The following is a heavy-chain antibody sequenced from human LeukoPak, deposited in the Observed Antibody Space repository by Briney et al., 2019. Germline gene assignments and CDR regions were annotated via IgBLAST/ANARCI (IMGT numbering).Heavy chain of an antibody. D-gene: IGHD1-1*01. V-gene: IGHV3-30*03. CDR2: IPSTGGTI. Sequence: GGSLRLSCAASGFTYRFPFSYYGMQWVRQAPGTGLEWVAIIPSTGGTIYYADSVKGRFIISRDDSKNTLYLQMNSLREEDTALYYCARDLNGRFDIWGQGTLVTVSS. CDR1: GFTYRFPFSYYG. J-gene: IGHJ5*02. CDR3: ARDLNGRFDI.